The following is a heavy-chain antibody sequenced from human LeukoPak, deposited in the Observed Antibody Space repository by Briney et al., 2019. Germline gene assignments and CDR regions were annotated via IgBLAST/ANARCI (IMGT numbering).Heavy chain of an antibody. CDR2: IYSGGST. CDR1: GFTVSSNY. V-gene: IGHV3-53*01. D-gene: IGHD3-22*01. CDR3: ARTYYYDSSGPD. Sequence: GGSLRLSCAASGFTVSSNYTSWVRQAPGKGLEWVSVIYSGGSTYYADSVKGRFTISRDNSKNTLYLQMNSLRAEDTAVYYCARTYYYDSSGPDWGQGTLVTVSS. J-gene: IGHJ4*02.